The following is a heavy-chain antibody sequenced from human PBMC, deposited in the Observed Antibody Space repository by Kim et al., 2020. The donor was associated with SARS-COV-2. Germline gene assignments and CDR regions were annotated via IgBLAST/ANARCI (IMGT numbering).Heavy chain of an antibody. J-gene: IGHJ4*02. CDR2: INPSGGST. V-gene: IGHV1-46*01. Sequence: ASVKVSCKASGYTFTSYYMHWVRQAPGQGLEWMGIINPSGGSTSYAQKFQGRVTMTRDTSTSTVYMELSSLRSEDTAVYYCARDTEVYSSSWYLGYWGQGTLVTVSS. CDR3: ARDTEVYSSSWYLGY. D-gene: IGHD6-13*01. CDR1: GYTFTSYY.